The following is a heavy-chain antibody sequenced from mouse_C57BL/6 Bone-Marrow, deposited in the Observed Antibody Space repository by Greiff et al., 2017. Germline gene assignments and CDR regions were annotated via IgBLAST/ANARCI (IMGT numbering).Heavy chain of an antibody. CDR2: IRSKSNNYAT. CDR1: GFSFNTYA. V-gene: IGHV10-1*01. D-gene: IGHD3-3*01. Sequence: EVQLVESGGGLVQPKGSLKLSCAASGFSFNTYAMNWVRQAPGQGLEWVARIRSKSNNYATYYADSVKDRFTISRDDSESMLYLQINNLKTEDTAMYYCVGCRGAMDYWGQGTSVTVSS. CDR3: VGCRGAMDY. J-gene: IGHJ4*01.